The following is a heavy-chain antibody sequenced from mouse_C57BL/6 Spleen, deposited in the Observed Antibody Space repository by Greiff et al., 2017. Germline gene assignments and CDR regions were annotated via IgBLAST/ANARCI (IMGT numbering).Heavy chain of an antibody. CDR2: IDPENGDT. V-gene: IGHV14-4*01. CDR1: GFNIKDDY. D-gene: IGHD2-4*01. J-gene: IGHJ2*01. CDR3: TTDYYDPLTDYFDY. Sequence: EVKLQESGAELVRPGASVKLSCTASGFNIKDDYMHWVKQRPEQGLEWIGWIDPENGDTEYASKFQGKATITADTSSNTAYLQLSSLTSEDTAVYYCTTDYYDPLTDYFDYWGQGTTLTVSS.